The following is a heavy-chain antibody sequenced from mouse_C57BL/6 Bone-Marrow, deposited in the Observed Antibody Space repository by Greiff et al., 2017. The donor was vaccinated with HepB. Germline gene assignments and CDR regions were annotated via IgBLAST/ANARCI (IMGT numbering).Heavy chain of an antibody. D-gene: IGHD2-4*01. J-gene: IGHJ3*01. CDR3: ARDYDVAY. Sequence: EVQGVESGGGLVKPGGSLKLSCAASGFTFSDYGMHWVRQAPGKGLEWVAYISRGSSNIYYADTVKGRFTISRDNAKNTLFLQMTSLRSEDTAMYYCARDYDVAYWGQGTLVTVSA. V-gene: IGHV5-17*01. CDR2: ISRGSSNI. CDR1: GFTFSDYG.